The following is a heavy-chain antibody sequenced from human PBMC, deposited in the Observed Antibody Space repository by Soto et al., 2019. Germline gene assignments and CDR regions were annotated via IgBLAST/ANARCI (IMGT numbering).Heavy chain of an antibody. CDR2: MNPNSGNT. CDR1: RYPFTSYD. Sequence: QVQLMQSGAEVKKPGASVKVSCKASRYPFTSYDIHWVRQATGQGLEWMGWMNPNSGNTALAQKFQDRVTMTRNTSTRIAYMELSSLRSEDTAVYYCARETYNSGESAFDIWGQGTMVTVSS. D-gene: IGHD3-22*01. J-gene: IGHJ3*02. V-gene: IGHV1-8*01. CDR3: ARETYNSGESAFDI.